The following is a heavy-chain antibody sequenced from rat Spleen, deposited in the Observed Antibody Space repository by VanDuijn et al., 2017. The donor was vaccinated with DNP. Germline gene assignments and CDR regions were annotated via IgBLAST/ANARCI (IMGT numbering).Heavy chain of an antibody. Sequence: EVQLQESGPGLVKPSQSLSLTCSVTGYSISSSYRWSWIRKFPGNKMEWVGHINYSGSTTYNPSLKSRISITRDTSKNQFFLQLNSVTTEDTSTYYCARWRPGYNYFDYWGQGVMVTVSS. D-gene: IGHD1-4*01. V-gene: IGHV3-1*01. CDR2: INYSGST. CDR1: GYSISSSY. J-gene: IGHJ2*01. CDR3: ARWRPGYNYFDY.